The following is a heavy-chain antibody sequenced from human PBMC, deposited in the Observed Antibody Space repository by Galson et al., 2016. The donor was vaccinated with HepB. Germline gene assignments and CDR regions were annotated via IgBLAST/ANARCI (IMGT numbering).Heavy chain of an antibody. CDR2: ISSSSSYI. CDR3: ASQSLWSGPANYYYGMDV. Sequence: SLRLSCAASGFTFSSYSMNWVRQAPGKGLEWVSYISSSSSYIYNADSVKGRFTISRDDAKNSLYLQMNSLRAGDTAVYYCASQSLWSGPANYYYGMDVWGQGTTVTVSS. J-gene: IGHJ6*02. D-gene: IGHD3-3*01. CDR1: GFTFSSYS. V-gene: IGHV3-21*01.